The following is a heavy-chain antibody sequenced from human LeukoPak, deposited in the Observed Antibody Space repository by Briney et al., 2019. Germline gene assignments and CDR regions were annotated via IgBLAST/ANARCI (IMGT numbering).Heavy chain of an antibody. D-gene: IGHD3-22*01. V-gene: IGHV1-46*01. Sequence: ASVKVSCKASGYTFTGYYMHWVRQAPGQGLEWMGIINPSDDSTRYAQKFQGRVTMTKDTSTNTVYMHLSSLSSDDTAVYYCARAYYESSAYRHAVYFDYWGRGTLVTVSS. J-gene: IGHJ4*02. CDR1: GYTFTGYY. CDR3: ARAYYESSAYRHAVYFDY. CDR2: INPSDDST.